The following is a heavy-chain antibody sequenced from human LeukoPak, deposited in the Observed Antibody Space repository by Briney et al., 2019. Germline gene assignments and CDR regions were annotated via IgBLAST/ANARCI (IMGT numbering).Heavy chain of an antibody. CDR2: IIPIFGTA. J-gene: IGHJ6*02. CDR1: GGTFSIYA. V-gene: IGHV1-69*13. CDR3: ARDQGNPGYYYYGMDV. D-gene: IGHD4-23*01. Sequence: ASVTVSCKASGGTFSIYAISWVRQAPGQGLEWMGGIIPIFGTANYAQKFQGRVTITADESTSTAYMELSSLRSEDTAVYYCARDQGNPGYYYYGMDVWGQGTAVTVSS.